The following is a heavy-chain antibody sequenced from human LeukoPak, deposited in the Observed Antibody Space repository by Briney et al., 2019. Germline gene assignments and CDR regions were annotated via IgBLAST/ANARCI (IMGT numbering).Heavy chain of an antibody. CDR1: GYTFTSYG. Sequence: ASVKVFCKASGYTFTSYGISWVRQAPGQGLEWMGWISAYNGNTNYAQKLQGRVTMTTDTSTSTAYMELRSLRSDDTAVYYCARAGRSYGAGAFDIWGQGTMVTVSS. D-gene: IGHD1-26*01. J-gene: IGHJ3*02. V-gene: IGHV1-18*01. CDR2: ISAYNGNT. CDR3: ARAGRSYGAGAFDI.